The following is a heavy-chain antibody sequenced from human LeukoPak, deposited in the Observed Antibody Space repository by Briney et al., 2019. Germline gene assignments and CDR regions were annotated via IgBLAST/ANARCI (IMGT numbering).Heavy chain of an antibody. Sequence: SETLSLTCAVYGGSFSGYYWSWMRQPPGKGLEWIGEINHSGSTNYNPSLKSRVTISVDTSKNQFSLKLSSVTAADTAVYYCATLPDYDFWSCYFTPFDYWGQGTLVTVSS. CDR3: ATLPDYDFWSCYFTPFDY. D-gene: IGHD3-3*01. V-gene: IGHV4-34*01. CDR2: INHSGST. J-gene: IGHJ4*02. CDR1: GGSFSGYY.